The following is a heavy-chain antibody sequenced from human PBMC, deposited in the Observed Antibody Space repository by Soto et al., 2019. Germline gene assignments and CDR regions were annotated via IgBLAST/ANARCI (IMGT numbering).Heavy chain of an antibody. J-gene: IGHJ6*02. V-gene: IGHV5-51*01. CDR2: IYPGDSDT. Sequence: PGESLKISCKGSGYSFTSYWIGWVRQMPGKGLERMGIIYPGDSDTRYSPSFQGQVTISADKSISTAYLQWSSLKASDTAMYYCARQRAGRYCSSTSCYTRTDGYYYGMDVWGQGTTVTVSS. CDR1: GYSFTSYW. D-gene: IGHD2-2*02. CDR3: ARQRAGRYCSSTSCYTRTDGYYYGMDV.